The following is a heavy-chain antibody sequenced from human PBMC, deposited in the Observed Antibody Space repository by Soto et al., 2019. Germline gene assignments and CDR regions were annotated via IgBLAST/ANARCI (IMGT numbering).Heavy chain of an antibody. CDR3: AKDKYTDSVRKVWFFDF. J-gene: IGHJ2*01. CDR1: GFTFSKYA. D-gene: IGHD1-1*01. CDR2: ISSNGVTT. V-gene: IGHV3-23*01. Sequence: EVQLLESGGGLVKPGGSLRLSCAASGFTFSKYAMTWVRQAPGRGLEWVSSISSNGVTTDYADSVKGRFTIARDNSRNTLSLQMDSPSADDAALYYCAKDKYTDSVRKVWFFDFWGRGTLVTVSS.